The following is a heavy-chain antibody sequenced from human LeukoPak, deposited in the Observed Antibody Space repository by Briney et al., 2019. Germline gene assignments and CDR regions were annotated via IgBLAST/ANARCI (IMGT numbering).Heavy chain of an antibody. J-gene: IGHJ4*02. CDR1: GFTFSSYA. V-gene: IGHV3-23*01. D-gene: IGHD6-19*01. CDR2: ISGSGGST. Sequence: QPGGSLRLSCAASGFTFSSYAMSWVRQAPGKGLEWVSAISGSGGSTYYADSVKGRFTISRDNSKNTLYLQMNSLRVEDTAVYFCAKAVAGTGPNGHWGQGTLVTVSS. CDR3: AKAVAGTGPNGH.